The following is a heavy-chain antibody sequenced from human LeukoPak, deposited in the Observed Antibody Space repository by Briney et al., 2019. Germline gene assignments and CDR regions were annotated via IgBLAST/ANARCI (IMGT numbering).Heavy chain of an antibody. CDR3: ARAGYSYGYPLYYFDY. CDR2: IHHSGST. Sequence: SGTLSLTCTVSGGSISSSKWWAWVRQPPGKGLEWIGEIHHSGSTNNNPSLKSRVTISVDKSKNQFSLKLNSVTAADTAVYYCARAGYSYGYPLYYFDYWGQGTLVTVSS. J-gene: IGHJ4*02. CDR1: GGSISSSKW. V-gene: IGHV4-4*02. D-gene: IGHD5-18*01.